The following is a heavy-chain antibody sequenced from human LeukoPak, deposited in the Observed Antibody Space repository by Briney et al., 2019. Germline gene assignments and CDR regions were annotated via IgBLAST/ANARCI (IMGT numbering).Heavy chain of an antibody. J-gene: IGHJ4*02. CDR1: GYSISSGYY. D-gene: IGHD4-17*01. CDR2: IYHSGST. V-gene: IGHV4-38-2*02. Sequence: KPSETLSLTCTVSGYSISSGYYWGWIRQPPGKGLEWIGSIYHSGSTYYNPSLKSRVTISVDTSKNQFSLKLSSVTAADTAVYYCARRVTTLRAEPRDFDYWGQGTLVTVSS. CDR3: ARRVTTLRAEPRDFDY.